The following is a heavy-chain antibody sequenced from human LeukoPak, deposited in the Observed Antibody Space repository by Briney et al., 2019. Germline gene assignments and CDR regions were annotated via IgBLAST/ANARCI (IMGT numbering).Heavy chain of an antibody. Sequence: GGSLRLSCAASGFTFSSYGMHWVRQAPGKGLEWVAVIWYDGSNKYYADSVKGRLTISRDNSKNTLYLQMNSLRAEDTAVYYCAKHAYGSGKQAIDYWGQGTLVTVSS. D-gene: IGHD3-10*01. CDR1: GFTFSSYG. CDR3: AKHAYGSGKQAIDY. J-gene: IGHJ4*02. CDR2: IWYDGSNK. V-gene: IGHV3-33*06.